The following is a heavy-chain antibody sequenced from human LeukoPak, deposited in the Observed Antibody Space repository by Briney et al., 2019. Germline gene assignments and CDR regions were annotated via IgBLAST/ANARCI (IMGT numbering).Heavy chain of an antibody. Sequence: GSLRLSCAASGFTFSSYWISWVRQAPGKGLEWVANIKQDGSEKYYVDSVKGRFTISRDNAKNSLYLQMNSLRAEDTAVYYCARDPAGGSGSGYFDYWGQGTLVTVSS. CDR2: IKQDGSEK. CDR1: GFTFSSYW. D-gene: IGHD3-10*01. J-gene: IGHJ4*02. V-gene: IGHV3-7*01. CDR3: ARDPAGGSGSGYFDY.